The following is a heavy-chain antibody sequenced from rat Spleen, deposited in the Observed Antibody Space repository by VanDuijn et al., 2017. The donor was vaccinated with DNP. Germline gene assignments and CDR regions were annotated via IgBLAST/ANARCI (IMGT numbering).Heavy chain of an antibody. Sequence: EVQLVESGGGLVQPGRSMKLSCGASGLTFSNADMAWVRQAPTRGLEWVASISSSGDKIYYRDSVKGRFTISRDNAKSSLYLQMDSLRSEDTATYYCTWGAADAWGQGTSVTVSS. CDR2: ISSSGDKI. CDR3: TWGAADA. J-gene: IGHJ4*01. V-gene: IGHV5-25*01. CDR1: GLTFSNAD. D-gene: IGHD1-2*01.